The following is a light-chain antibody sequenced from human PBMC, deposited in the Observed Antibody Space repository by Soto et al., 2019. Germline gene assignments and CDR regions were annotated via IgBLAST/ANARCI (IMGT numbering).Light chain of an antibody. CDR1: QSISSW. Sequence: DIQMTQSPSTLSASVGDRVTITCRASQSISSWLAWYQQKPGKAPNLLIYKASSLQSGVPSRFSGSGSGTEFTLTISGLQPDDFATYYCQQYNSHPYTFGQGTKLEI. CDR3: QQYNSHPYT. V-gene: IGKV1-5*03. CDR2: KAS. J-gene: IGKJ2*01.